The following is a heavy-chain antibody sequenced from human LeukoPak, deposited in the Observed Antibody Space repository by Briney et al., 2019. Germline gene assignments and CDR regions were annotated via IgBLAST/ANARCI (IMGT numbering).Heavy chain of an antibody. CDR3: ERVFEDARKAAAGVDS. J-gene: IGHJ4*02. D-gene: IGHD6-13*01. V-gene: IGHV3-21*01. CDR2: ISSSSGYI. Sequence: GGSLRLSCAASGFTFSSYSMNWVRQAPGKGLEWVSSISSSSGYIYYADSVKGRFTISRDNAKNSLYMQMKSLRAEAKAVYDCERVFEDARKAAAGVDSWGQGTLVTVSS. CDR1: GFTFSSYS.